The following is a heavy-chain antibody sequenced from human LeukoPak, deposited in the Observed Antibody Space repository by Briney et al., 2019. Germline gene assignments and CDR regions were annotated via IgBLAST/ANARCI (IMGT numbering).Heavy chain of an antibody. CDR3: ARFSPSSGSYYNFDYYYYYYMDV. Sequence: KPSETLSLTCTVSGYSISSGYYWGWIRQPPGKGLEWIGSIYHSGSTDYNPSLKSRVTISVDTSKNQFSLKLSSVTAADTAVYYCARFSPSSGSYYNFDYYYYYYMDVWGKGTTVTISS. CDR1: GYSISSGYY. V-gene: IGHV4-38-2*02. D-gene: IGHD3-10*01. CDR2: IYHSGST. J-gene: IGHJ6*03.